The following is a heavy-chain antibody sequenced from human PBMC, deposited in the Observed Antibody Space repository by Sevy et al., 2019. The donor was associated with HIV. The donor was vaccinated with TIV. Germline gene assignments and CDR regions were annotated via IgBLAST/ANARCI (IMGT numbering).Heavy chain of an antibody. CDR3: ARYGGYIYH. V-gene: IGHV3-7*01. D-gene: IGHD2-15*01. CDR2: IKSDGSDK. CDR1: GFTFSIYY. Sequence: GGSLRLSCAASGFTFSIYYMTWARQAPGKGLEWVANIKSDGSDKYYVDSVKGRFTISRDNAKNSLYLQMNSLTAEDTAVYYCARYGGYIYHWGHGTLVTDSS. J-gene: IGHJ4*01.